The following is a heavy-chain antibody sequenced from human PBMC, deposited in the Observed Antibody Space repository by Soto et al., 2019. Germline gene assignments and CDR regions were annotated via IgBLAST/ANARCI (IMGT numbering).Heavy chain of an antibody. J-gene: IGHJ4*02. CDR3: ARAGAENGINFSAPT. CDR2: ITVKSGDT. CDR1: GYSFTTSG. D-gene: IGHD1-20*01. V-gene: IGHV1-18*04. Sequence: ASVKVSCKDSGYSFTTSGFNWVRQAPGQGLEWMGWITVKSGDTNYAQNLQGRVTMTADTSTSTAYMELVSLTSDDPAVYYCARAGAENGINFSAPTGGQGILATGSS.